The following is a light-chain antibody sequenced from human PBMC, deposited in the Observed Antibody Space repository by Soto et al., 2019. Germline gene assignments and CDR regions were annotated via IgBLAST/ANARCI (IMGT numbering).Light chain of an antibody. CDR2: GAS. CDR1: QSSGNY. J-gene: IGKJ1*01. Sequence: DIQMTQSPSSLSASVGDRVTITCRTSQSSGNYLNWFQQKPGIAPKLLIYGASTLQTGVPSRFSGSGSGADFTLTISSLQPEDFATYYCQHSYSTPWTFGQGTKVEIK. V-gene: IGKV1-39*01. CDR3: QHSYSTPWT.